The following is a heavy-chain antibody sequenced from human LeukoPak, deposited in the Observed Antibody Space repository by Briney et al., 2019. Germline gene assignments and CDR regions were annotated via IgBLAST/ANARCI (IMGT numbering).Heavy chain of an antibody. CDR1: GFTVSSNY. CDR2: IYSGGTT. J-gene: IGHJ4*02. CDR3: ARDRTRKAQFDY. V-gene: IGHV3-53*01. D-gene: IGHD1-7*01. Sequence: PGGSLRLSCAASGFTVSSNYMTWVRQAPEKGLEWVSVIYSGGTTFYTDSVKGRFTISRDNSKNTLYLQMNSLRAEDTAVYYCARDRTRKAQFDYWGQGTLVTVS.